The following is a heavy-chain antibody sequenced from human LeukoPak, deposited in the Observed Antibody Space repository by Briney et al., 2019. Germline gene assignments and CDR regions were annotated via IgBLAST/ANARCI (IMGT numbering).Heavy chain of an antibody. CDR3: ARGTSSSYYIGGYYFDY. J-gene: IGHJ4*02. CDR2: ISAYNGNT. Sequence: ASVKVSCKASGYTFTSYGISWVRQAPGQGLEWMGWISAYNGNTNYAQNLQGRVTMTTDTSTSTAYMELRSLTSDDTAVYYCARGTSSSYYIGGYYFDYWGQGTLVTVSS. D-gene: IGHD6-13*01. CDR1: GYTFTSYG. V-gene: IGHV1-18*01.